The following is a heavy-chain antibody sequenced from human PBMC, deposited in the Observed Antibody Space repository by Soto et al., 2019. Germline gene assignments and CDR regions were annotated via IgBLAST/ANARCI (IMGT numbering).Heavy chain of an antibody. CDR2: ISAYNGNT. J-gene: IGHJ3*02. CDR1: GYTFTSYG. Sequence: ASVKVSCKASGYTFTSYGISWVLQAPGQGLEWMGWISAYNGNTNYAQKLQGRVTMTTDTSTSTAYMELRSLRSDDTAVYYCARGSGYSSGKANDAFDIWGQGTMVTVSS. V-gene: IGHV1-18*01. D-gene: IGHD6-19*01. CDR3: ARGSGYSSGKANDAFDI.